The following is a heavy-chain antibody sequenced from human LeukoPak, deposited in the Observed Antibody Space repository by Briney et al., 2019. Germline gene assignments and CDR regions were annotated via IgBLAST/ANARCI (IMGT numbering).Heavy chain of an antibody. CDR2: ISSSGSTI. V-gene: IGHV3-48*03. CDR1: GFTFSSYE. CDR3: ARVERGYSGYDLYYFDY. J-gene: IGHJ4*02. Sequence: AGGSLRLSCAASGFTFSSYEMNWVRQAPGKGLEWVSYISSSGSTIYYADSVKGRFTISRDNAKNSLYLQMNSLRAEDTAVYYCARVERGYSGYDLYYFDYWGQGTLVTVSS. D-gene: IGHD5-12*01.